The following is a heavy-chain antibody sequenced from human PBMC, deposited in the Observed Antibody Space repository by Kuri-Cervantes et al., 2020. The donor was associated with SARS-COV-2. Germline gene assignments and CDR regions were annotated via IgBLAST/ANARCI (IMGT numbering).Heavy chain of an antibody. J-gene: IGHJ6*03. D-gene: IGHD3-22*01. V-gene: IGHV4-34*01. CDR1: GGSFSGYY. Sequence: SETLSLTCAVYGGSFSGYYWSWIRQPPGKGLEWIGEINHSGSTNYNPSLKSRVTISVDTSKNQFSLKLSSVTAADTAVYYCVGFYYYDSSGFVASYYYMDVWGKGTTVTVSS. CDR3: VGFYYYDSSGFVASYYYMDV. CDR2: INHSGST.